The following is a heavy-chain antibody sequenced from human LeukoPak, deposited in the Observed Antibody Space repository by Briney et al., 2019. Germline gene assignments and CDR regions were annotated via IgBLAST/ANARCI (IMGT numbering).Heavy chain of an antibody. V-gene: IGHV3-15*01. CDR2: IKSKTDGGTT. CDR3: TPTPGGYCSSTSCYKDSKFDY. J-gene: IGHJ4*02. Sequence: GGSLRLSCAASGFTFSNAWMSWVRQAPGKGLEWVGRIKSKTDGGTTDYAAPVKGRFTISRDDSKNTLYLQMNSLKTEDTAVYYCTPTPGGYCSSTSCYKDSKFDYWGQGTLVTVSS. D-gene: IGHD2-2*02. CDR1: GFTFSNAW.